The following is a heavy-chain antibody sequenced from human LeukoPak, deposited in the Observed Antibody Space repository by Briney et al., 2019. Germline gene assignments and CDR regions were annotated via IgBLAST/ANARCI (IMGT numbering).Heavy chain of an antibody. CDR1: GGSISSGSYY. CDR2: IYYSGST. J-gene: IGHJ4*02. D-gene: IGHD5-18*01. CDR3: ARLRVRGYGYGPWEGPTWLDY. V-gene: IGHV4-39*07. Sequence: SETLSLTCTVSGGSISSGSYYWGWLRQPPGKVLECIGTIYYSGSTNYNPSLKSRVTISVDTSKNQFSLKVSSVTAADTAVYYCARLRVRGYGYGPWEGPTWLDYWGQGTLVTVSS.